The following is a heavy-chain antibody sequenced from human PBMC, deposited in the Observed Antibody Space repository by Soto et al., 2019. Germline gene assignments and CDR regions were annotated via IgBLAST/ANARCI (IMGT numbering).Heavy chain of an antibody. V-gene: IGHV3-11*01. CDR1: GFTFTDQD. CDR2: INSGGSNI. Sequence: QVQLVESGGGLVKPGGSLRLSCTASGFTFTDQDMTWIRQAPGKGLERVSYINSGGSNIYYADSVRGRFTIYRDNAKNSVYLQMSSLRAEATAIYYCARDIRGDNWGQGTLVIVSS. CDR3: ARDIRGDN. D-gene: IGHD3-10*01. J-gene: IGHJ4*02.